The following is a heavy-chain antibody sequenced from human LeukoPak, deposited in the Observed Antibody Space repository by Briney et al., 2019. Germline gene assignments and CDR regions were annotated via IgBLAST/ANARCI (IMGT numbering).Heavy chain of an antibody. CDR2: IYYSGST. D-gene: IGHD1-26*01. V-gene: IGHV4-39*01. CDR3: ARHKRYSGSPWDY. J-gene: IGHJ4*02. Sequence: SETLSLTCTVSGGSISSTSHYWGWVRPPPGKGLEWIGNIYYSGSTYYNPSLKSRVTISVDTSKKQFSLKLSSVTAADTAVYYCARHKRYSGSPWDYWGQGTLVTVSS. CDR1: GGSISSTSHY.